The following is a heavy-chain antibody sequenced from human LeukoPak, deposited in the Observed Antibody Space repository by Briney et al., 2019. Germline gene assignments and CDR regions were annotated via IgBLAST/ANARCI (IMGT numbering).Heavy chain of an antibody. CDR3: ARGDTRGYYYRFFDY. J-gene: IGHJ4*02. CDR2: IKEDGSGI. CDR1: WFNFQNHK. V-gene: IGHV3-7*01. Sequence: GSLKLFLASSWFNFQNHKLDLVRQGPRGGLEWVANIKEDGSGIFYVDSVEGRFTISRDNAKKSLYLQMNSLRAEDTAVYYCARGDTRGYYYRFFDYWGQGTLVTVSS. D-gene: IGHD3-22*01.